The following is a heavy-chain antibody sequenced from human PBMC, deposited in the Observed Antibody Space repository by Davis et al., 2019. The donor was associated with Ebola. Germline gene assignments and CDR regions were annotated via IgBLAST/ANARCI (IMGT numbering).Heavy chain of an antibody. D-gene: IGHD4-11*01. Sequence: GGSLRLSCAASGFTFSAYNLNRVRQTPEKGLEWVSSINSSSSYIYYADSVKGRFAISRDDAKNSVYLHMNSLRAEDTAVYYWARFDHSFDSWGQGALVTVSS. CDR1: GFTFSAYN. CDR3: ARFDHSFDS. V-gene: IGHV3-21*01. CDR2: INSSSSYI. J-gene: IGHJ4*02.